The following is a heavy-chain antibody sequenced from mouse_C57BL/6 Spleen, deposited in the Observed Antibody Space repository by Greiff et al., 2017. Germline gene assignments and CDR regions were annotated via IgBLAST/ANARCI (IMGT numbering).Heavy chain of an antibody. CDR3: AREDGNYVVWYFDV. D-gene: IGHD2-1*01. J-gene: IGHJ1*03. Sequence: QVQLKQSGAELVRPGASVKLSCKASGYTFTDYYINWVKQRPGQGLEWIARIYPGSGNTYYNEKFKGKATLTAEKSSSTAYMQLSRLTSEDSAVYFCAREDGNYVVWYFDVWGTGTTVTVSS. CDR2: IYPGSGNT. CDR1: GYTFTDYY. V-gene: IGHV1-76*01.